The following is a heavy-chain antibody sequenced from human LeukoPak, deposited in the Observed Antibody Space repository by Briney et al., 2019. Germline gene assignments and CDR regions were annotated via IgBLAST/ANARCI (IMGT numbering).Heavy chain of an antibody. CDR2: IYYSGST. CDR3: ARGRGGVRGAFDI. V-gene: IGHV4-59*01. CDR1: GGSISSYY. Sequence: KASETLSLTCTVSGGSISSYYWSWIRQPPGKGLEWIGYIYYSGSTNYNPSFKSRVTISVDTSKNQFSLKLSSVTAADTAVYYCARGRGGVRGAFDIWGQGTMVTVSS. J-gene: IGHJ3*02. D-gene: IGHD3-16*01.